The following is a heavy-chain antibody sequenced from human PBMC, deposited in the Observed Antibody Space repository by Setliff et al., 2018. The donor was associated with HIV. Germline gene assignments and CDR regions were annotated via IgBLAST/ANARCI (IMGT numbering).Heavy chain of an antibody. J-gene: IGHJ6*03. D-gene: IGHD3-9*01. CDR2: ISYDGTSK. CDR3: ARDSSEYYDILTGEYHNMDV. Sequence: GGSLRLSCEASESTFYAMHWVRQAPGKGLEWLAVISYDGTSKYYADSVKGRFTISLDTSLSTAYLEISGLKVEDSAVYYCARDSSEYYDILTGEYHNMDVWGKGTSVTVSS. CDR1: ESTFYA. V-gene: IGHV3-30*04.